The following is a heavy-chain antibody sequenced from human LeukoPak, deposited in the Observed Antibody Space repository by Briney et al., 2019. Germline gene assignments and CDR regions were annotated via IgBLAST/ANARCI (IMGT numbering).Heavy chain of an antibody. CDR2: IYHSGST. CDR1: GYSISSGYY. J-gene: IGHJ4*02. Sequence: SETLSLTCTVSGYSISSGYYWGWIRQPPGKGLEWIGSIYHSGSTYYNPSLKSRVTISVDTSKNQFSLKLSSVTAADTAVYYCASSDYWGQGTLVTVSS. V-gene: IGHV4-38-2*02. CDR3: ASSDY.